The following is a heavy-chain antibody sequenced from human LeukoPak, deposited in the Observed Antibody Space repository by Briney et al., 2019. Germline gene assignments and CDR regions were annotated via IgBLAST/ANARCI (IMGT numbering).Heavy chain of an antibody. D-gene: IGHD6-6*01. CDR2: IYSGGST. CDR3: ARVQGRPSMGHDDY. V-gene: IGHV3-53*01. CDR1: AFTVSSNY. Sequence: RESLRLSCAPSAFTVSSNYMSWVRQVPGDGLEWASVIYSGGSTYYADSVKGRFTISRDNYKNTLYLQMNGLRAEDTAVYYCARVQGRPSMGHDDYWGQGTLVTVSS. J-gene: IGHJ4*02.